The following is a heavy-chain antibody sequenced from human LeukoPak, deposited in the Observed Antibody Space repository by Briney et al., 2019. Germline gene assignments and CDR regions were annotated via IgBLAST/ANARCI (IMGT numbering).Heavy chain of an antibody. CDR3: ASQTGRDAFDI. Sequence: SETLSLICTVSGGSINTYYWSWIRQPAGKGLEWIGLIYSSGSTNYNPSLKSRVTMSVDTSKNQFSLKLSSVTAADTAVYYCASQTGRDAFDIWGQGTMVTASS. CDR2: IYSSGST. CDR1: GGSINTYY. D-gene: IGHD3-10*01. J-gene: IGHJ3*02. V-gene: IGHV4-4*07.